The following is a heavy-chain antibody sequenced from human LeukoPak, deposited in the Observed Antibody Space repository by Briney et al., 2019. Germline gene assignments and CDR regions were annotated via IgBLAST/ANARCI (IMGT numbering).Heavy chain of an antibody. D-gene: IGHD4/OR15-4a*01. V-gene: IGHV1-69*04. Sequence: SVKVSCKASGGTFSSYTISWVRQAPGQGLEWMGRIIPILGIANYAQKFQGRVTITADKSTSTAYMELSSLRSEDTAVYYCARDSMTIAGHYYYYYMDVWGKGTTVTVSS. CDR1: GGTFSSYT. CDR3: ARDSMTIAGHYYYYYMDV. J-gene: IGHJ6*03. CDR2: IIPILGIA.